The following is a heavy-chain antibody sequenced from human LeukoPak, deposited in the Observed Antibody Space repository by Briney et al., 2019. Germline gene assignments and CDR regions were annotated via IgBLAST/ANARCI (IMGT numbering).Heavy chain of an antibody. CDR1: GFTFSDLY. J-gene: IGHJ4*02. V-gene: IGHV3-11*04. CDR3: ARDFIVVVPAAIMGIFDY. Sequence: GGSLRLSCAASGFTFSDLYMSWIRQAPGKGLEWVSYLSRSGSITYYADSVKGRFTISRDNSKNTLYLQMNSLRAEDTAVYYCARDFIVVVPAAIMGIFDYWGQGTLVTVSS. CDR2: LSRSGSIT. D-gene: IGHD2-2*01.